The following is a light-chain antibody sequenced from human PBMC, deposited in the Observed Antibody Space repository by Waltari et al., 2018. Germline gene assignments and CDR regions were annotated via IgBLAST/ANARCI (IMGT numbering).Light chain of an antibody. J-gene: IGLJ3*02. CDR2: DVN. Sequence: SALTQPASVSGSPGQSITISCTGSSSDVGGYNYVSWYQQPPGKAPKLMIFDVNNRASGVSNRFSGSKSGNTASLTISGLQVEDEAEYYCCSFTRSSTWVFGGGTKLTVL. CDR3: CSFTRSSTWV. V-gene: IGLV2-14*03. CDR1: SSDVGGYNY.